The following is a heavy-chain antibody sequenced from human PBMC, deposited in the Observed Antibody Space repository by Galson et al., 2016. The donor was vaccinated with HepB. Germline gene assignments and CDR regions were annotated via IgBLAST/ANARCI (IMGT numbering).Heavy chain of an antibody. CDR2: IYYSETT. J-gene: IGHJ3*02. CDR1: GGSISGHC. D-gene: IGHD5-18*01. Sequence: ETLSLTCTVSGGSISGHCWSWIRQPPQKGLEWIGHIYYSETTNYNPSLKSRVTISIDTSKNQFSLNLSSVTAADTALYYCARESDTSTGDDAFDIWGQGTMVTVSS. V-gene: IGHV4-59*11. CDR3: ARESDTSTGDDAFDI.